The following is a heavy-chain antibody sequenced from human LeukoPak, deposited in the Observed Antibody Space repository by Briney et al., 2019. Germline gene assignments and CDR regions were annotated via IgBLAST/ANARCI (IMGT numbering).Heavy chain of an antibody. CDR3: ATMTTVTNYYYYYGMDV. V-gene: IGHV4-31*03. CDR1: GGSISSGGYY. CDR2: IYYSGST. D-gene: IGHD4-11*01. J-gene: IGHJ6*02. Sequence: PSETLSLTCTVSGGSISSGGYYWSWIRQHPGKGLEWIGYIYYSGSTYYNPSLKSRVTVSVDTSKNQFSLKLSSVTAADTAVYYCATMTTVTNYYYYYGMDVWGQGTTVTVSS.